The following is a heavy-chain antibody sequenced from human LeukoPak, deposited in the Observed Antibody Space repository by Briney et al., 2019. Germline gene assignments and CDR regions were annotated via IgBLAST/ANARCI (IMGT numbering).Heavy chain of an antibody. D-gene: IGHD3-10*01. CDR3: ARDSTIRGAFDI. J-gene: IGHJ3*02. CDR1: GGSISSSNW. CDR2: IYHSGST. V-gene: IGHV4-4*02. Sequence: PSETLSLTCAVSGGSISSSNWWNWVRQPPGKGLEWIGEIYHSGSTNYNPSLKSRVTISVDTSKNQFSLKLSSVTAADTAVYYCARDSTIRGAFDIWGQGTMVTVSS.